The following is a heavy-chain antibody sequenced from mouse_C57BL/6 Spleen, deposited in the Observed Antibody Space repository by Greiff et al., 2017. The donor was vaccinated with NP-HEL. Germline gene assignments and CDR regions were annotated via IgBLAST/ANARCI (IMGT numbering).Heavy chain of an antibody. CDR3: ARRGPYGSSYDY. V-gene: IGHV1-55*01. CDR1: GYTFTSYW. Sequence: QVQLQQPGAELVKPGASVKMSCKASGYTFTSYWITWVKQRPGQGLEWIGDIYPGSGSTNYNEKFKSKATLTVDTSSSTAYMQLSSLTSVDSAVYYCARRGPYGSSYDYWGQGTTLTVSS. J-gene: IGHJ2*01. D-gene: IGHD1-1*01. CDR2: IYPGSGST.